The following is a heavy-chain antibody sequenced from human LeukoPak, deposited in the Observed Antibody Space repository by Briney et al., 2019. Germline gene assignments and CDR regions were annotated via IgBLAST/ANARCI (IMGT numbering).Heavy chain of an antibody. V-gene: IGHV3-30*03. CDR3: ARVSPSGEWWVDY. CDR1: GFPFSSYV. CDR2: ISYDVSKK. D-gene: IGHD2-15*01. J-gene: IGHJ4*02. Sequence: GGSLRLSCAASGFPFSSYVLHWVRQAPGKGLEWVALISYDVSKKYYADSVKGRFTISRDNSKNTLYLQMNSLRAEDTAVYYCARVSPSGEWWVDYWGQGTLVTVSS.